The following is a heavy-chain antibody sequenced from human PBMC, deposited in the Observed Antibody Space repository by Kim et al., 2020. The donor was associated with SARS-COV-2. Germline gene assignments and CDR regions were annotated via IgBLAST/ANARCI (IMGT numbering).Heavy chain of an antibody. V-gene: IGHV4-39*02. CDR3: ARDGIAAAGPVN. Sequence: YYNPALKSRDTISVDTSKNQFSMKLSSVTAADTAVYYCARDGIAAAGPVNWGQGTLVTVSS. D-gene: IGHD6-13*01. J-gene: IGHJ4*02.